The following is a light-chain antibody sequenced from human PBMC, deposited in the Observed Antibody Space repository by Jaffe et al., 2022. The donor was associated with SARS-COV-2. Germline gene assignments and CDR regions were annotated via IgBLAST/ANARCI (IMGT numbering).Light chain of an antibody. CDR3: QQYARSPDT. CDR2: ATS. V-gene: IGKV3-20*01. Sequence: EIVLTQSPGTLSLSPGERATLSCRASQSINSAYLGWYQQKPGQPPRLLMYATSNRATGIPDRFSGSGSGTDFTLTISRLEPEDFAVYYCQQYARSPDTFGQGTKLEIK. CDR1: QSINSAY. J-gene: IGKJ2*01.